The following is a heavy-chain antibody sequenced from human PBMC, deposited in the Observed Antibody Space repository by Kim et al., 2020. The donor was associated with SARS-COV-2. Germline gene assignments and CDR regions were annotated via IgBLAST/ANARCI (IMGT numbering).Heavy chain of an antibody. V-gene: IGHV3-23*01. D-gene: IGHD6-13*01. CDR2: ISGSGGST. Sequence: GGSLRLSCAASGFTFSSYAMSWVRQAPEKGLEWVSAISGSGGSTYYADSVKGRFTISRDNSNNTLYLQMNSLRAEDTAVYYCAKTHSSSPFNDAFDIWGQGTMVTVSS. CDR3: AKTHSSSPFNDAFDI. CDR1: GFTFSSYA. J-gene: IGHJ3*02.